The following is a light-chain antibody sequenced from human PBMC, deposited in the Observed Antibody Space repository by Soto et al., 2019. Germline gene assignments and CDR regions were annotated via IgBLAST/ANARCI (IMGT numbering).Light chain of an antibody. Sequence: EIVLTQSPGTLSLSPGERASLSCRASQSISSIYLAWYQQKPGQAPRLLIYGASSRATGIPDRFSGSGSGTDFTLTINRLEPEDFAVYFCQAFGSSVSTFGGGTTVEIK. CDR2: GAS. CDR1: QSISSIY. J-gene: IGKJ4*01. V-gene: IGKV3-20*01. CDR3: QAFGSSVST.